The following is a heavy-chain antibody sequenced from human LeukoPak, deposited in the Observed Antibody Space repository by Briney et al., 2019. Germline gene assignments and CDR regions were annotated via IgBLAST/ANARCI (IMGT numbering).Heavy chain of an antibody. Sequence: GGSLRLSCAASGFTFSSYSMNWVRQAPGKGLEWVSSISSSSRYIYYADSVKGRFTISRDNAKNSLYLQMNSLRAEDTAVYYCARAFGYSSSSIDYWGQGTLVTVSS. V-gene: IGHV3-21*01. CDR1: GFTFSSYS. CDR3: ARAFGYSSSSIDY. CDR2: ISSSSRYI. D-gene: IGHD6-6*01. J-gene: IGHJ4*02.